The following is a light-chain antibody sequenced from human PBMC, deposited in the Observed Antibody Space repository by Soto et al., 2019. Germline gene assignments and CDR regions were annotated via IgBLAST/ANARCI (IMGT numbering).Light chain of an antibody. J-gene: IGKJ2*01. CDR2: GTF. CDR1: ESISSKS. V-gene: IGKV3-20*01. CDR3: QQYGSSPYT. Sequence: EIVLTQSPGTLSLSPGERATLSCRAIESISSKSLAWYQQKPGQAPWLLIYGTFNRATGISDRFSSSGSGTDFTLTISRLEPEDFAVYFCQQYGSSPYTFGQGTKLAI.